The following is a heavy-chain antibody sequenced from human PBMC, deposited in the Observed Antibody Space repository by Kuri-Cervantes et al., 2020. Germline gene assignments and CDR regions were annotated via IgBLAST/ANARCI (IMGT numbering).Heavy chain of an antibody. J-gene: IGHJ4*02. CDR2: MNPNSGNT. V-gene: IGHV1-8*01. Sequence: ASVKVSCKASGYTFTSYDINWVRQATGQGLEWMGWMNPNSGNTGYAQKFQGRVTMTRNTSISTAYMELSSLRDEDTAVYYCARGTIAAAGLPTYYYFDYWGQGTLVTVSS. D-gene: IGHD6-13*01. CDR3: ARGTIAAAGLPTYYYFDY. CDR1: GYTFTSYD.